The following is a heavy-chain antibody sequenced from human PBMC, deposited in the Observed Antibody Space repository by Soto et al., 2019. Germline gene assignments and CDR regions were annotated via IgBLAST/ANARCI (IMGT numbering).Heavy chain of an antibody. Sequence: AGGSLRLSCAASGFTFSSYGMHWVRQAPGKGLEWVAVISYDGSNKYYADSVKGRFTISRDNSKNTLYLQMNSLRAEDTAVYYCAKDAYDSSGYYPYYFDYWGQGTLVTVSS. CDR3: AKDAYDSSGYYPYYFDY. V-gene: IGHV3-30*18. CDR1: GFTFSSYG. J-gene: IGHJ4*02. D-gene: IGHD3-22*01. CDR2: ISYDGSNK.